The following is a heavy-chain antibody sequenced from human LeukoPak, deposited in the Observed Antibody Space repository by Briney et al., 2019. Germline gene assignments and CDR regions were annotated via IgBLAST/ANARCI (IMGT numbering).Heavy chain of an antibody. CDR3: ARVMLTAYSSSWYDGMDV. J-gene: IGHJ6*02. D-gene: IGHD6-13*01. Sequence: GGSLRLSCAASGFTFSSYAMHWVRQAPGKGLEYVSAISSNGGSTYYANSVKGRFTISRDNSKNTLYLQMGSLRAEDMAVYYCARVMLTAYSSSWYDGMDVWGQGTTVTVSS. CDR1: GFTFSSYA. V-gene: IGHV3-64*01. CDR2: ISSNGGST.